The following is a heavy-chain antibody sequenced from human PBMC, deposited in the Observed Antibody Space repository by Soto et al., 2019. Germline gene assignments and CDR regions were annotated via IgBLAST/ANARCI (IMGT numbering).Heavy chain of an antibody. V-gene: IGHV3-33*01. Sequence: QVQLVESGGGVVQPGRSLRLSCAASGFTFSNYGMHWVRQAPGMGLEWVALIYYDGNNEYYADSVKGRFTISRDNSKNTLYLQMNSLRAEDTAVYYCARGYSYGPLDYWGQGTLVTVSS. D-gene: IGHD5-18*01. CDR3: ARGYSYGPLDY. CDR1: GFTFSNYG. CDR2: IYYDGNNE. J-gene: IGHJ4*02.